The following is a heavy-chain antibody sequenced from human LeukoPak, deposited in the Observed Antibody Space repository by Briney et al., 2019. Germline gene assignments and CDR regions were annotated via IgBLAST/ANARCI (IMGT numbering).Heavy chain of an antibody. CDR3: ARSPDLIAVAGTFDY. D-gene: IGHD6-19*01. V-gene: IGHV4-59*01. Sequence: PSETLSLTCTVSGASISSYYWSWIRQPPGKGLEWIGYIYYSGITNYNPSLKSRVTISVDTSKNQFSLKLSSVTAADTAEYYCARSPDLIAVAGTFDYWGQGTLVTVSS. CDR1: GASISSYY. CDR2: IYYSGIT. J-gene: IGHJ4*02.